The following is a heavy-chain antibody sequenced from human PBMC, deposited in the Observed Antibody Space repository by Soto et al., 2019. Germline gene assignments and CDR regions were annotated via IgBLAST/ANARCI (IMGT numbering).Heavy chain of an antibody. CDR3: EKFFVETVGSSGCPWSFHY. D-gene: IGHD6-25*01. J-gene: IGHJ4*02. CDR2: ISGSGGTT. V-gene: IGHV3-23*01. Sequence: EVQLLESGGGLVQPGRSLRLSCAASGFTFSSYAMSWVRQAPGKGLEWVSAISGSGGTTYYADSVKGRFTISRDNSKNTLFLQMNGLRAEGTAVYYCEKFFVETVGSSGCPWSFHYWGQGTLVTLSS. CDR1: GFTFSSYA.